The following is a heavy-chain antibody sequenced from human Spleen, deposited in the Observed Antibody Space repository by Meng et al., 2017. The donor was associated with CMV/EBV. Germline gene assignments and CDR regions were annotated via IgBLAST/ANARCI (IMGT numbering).Heavy chain of an antibody. CDR1: GFTVSSNY. J-gene: IGHJ4*02. CDR3: AKAFSSSWYREYYDF. CDR2: IYSGGST. D-gene: IGHD6-13*01. V-gene: IGHV3-53*01. Sequence: GESLKISCAASGFTVSSNYMSWVRQAPGKGLEWVSVIYSGGSTYYADSVKGRFTISRDNSKNTLFLQMNSLRAEDTAIYYCAKAFSSSWYREYYDFWGQGTLVTVSS.